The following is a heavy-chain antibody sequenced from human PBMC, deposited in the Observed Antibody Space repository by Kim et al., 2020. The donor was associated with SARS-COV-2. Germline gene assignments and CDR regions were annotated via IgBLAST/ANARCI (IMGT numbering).Heavy chain of an antibody. D-gene: IGHD3-22*01. Sequence: SETLSLTCAVSGGSISSSNWWSWVRQPPGKGLEWIGEIYHSGSTNYNPSLKSRVTISVDKSKNQFSLKLSSVTAADTAVYYCARRVGGSSGYYLKDYYYYGMDVWGQGTTVTVSS. V-gene: IGHV4-4*02. J-gene: IGHJ6*02. CDR1: GGSISSSNW. CDR3: ARRVGGSSGYYLKDYYYYGMDV. CDR2: IYHSGST.